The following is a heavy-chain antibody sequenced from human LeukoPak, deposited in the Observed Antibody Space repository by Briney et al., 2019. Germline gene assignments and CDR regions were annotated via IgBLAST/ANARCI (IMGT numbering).Heavy chain of an antibody. Sequence: SETLSLTCTVSGASISNYYWSWIRQPPGKGLEGIGDVSYSGRTNHNPSLKSRVTISADPSKNQSSLKLTSVTAADTAVYYCARHERGAENLDYWGQGTLVTVSS. CDR3: ARHERGAENLDY. CDR1: GASISNYY. V-gene: IGHV4-59*08. CDR2: VSYSGRT. J-gene: IGHJ4*02. D-gene: IGHD1-1*01.